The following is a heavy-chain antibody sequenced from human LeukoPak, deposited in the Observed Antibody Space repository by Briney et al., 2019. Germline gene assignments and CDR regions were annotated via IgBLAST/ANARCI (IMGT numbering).Heavy chain of an antibody. CDR2: ISSSGSTI. D-gene: IGHD3-22*01. CDR1: GFTFSSYE. J-gene: IGHJ4*02. CDR3: ARDPGDSSGYVFDY. V-gene: IGHV3-48*03. Sequence: PGGSLRLSCAASGFTFSSYEMNWVRQAPGKGLEWVSYISSSGSTIYYADSVKGRFTISRDNAKNSLYLQMNSLRAEDTAVYYCARDPGDSSGYVFDYWGQGTLVTASS.